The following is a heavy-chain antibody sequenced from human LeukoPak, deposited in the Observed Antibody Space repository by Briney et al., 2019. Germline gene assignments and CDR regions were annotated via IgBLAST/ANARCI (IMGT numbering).Heavy chain of an antibody. D-gene: IGHD3-22*01. CDR2: IIPIFGTA. CDR3: AATYYYDSSGYYKAFDI. V-gene: IGHV1-69*05. Sequence: ASVKVSCKAPGGTFSSYAISWVRQAPGQGLEWMGGIIPIFGTANYAQKFQGRVTITTDESTSTAYMELSSLRSEDTAVYYCAATYYYDSSGYYKAFDIWGQGTMVTVSS. CDR1: GGTFSSYA. J-gene: IGHJ3*02.